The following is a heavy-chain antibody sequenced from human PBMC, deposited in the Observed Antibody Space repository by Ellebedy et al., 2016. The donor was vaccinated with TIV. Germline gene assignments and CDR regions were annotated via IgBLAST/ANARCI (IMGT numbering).Heavy chain of an antibody. CDR2: ISSTSTYI. D-gene: IGHD1-7*01. Sequence: PGGSLRLSCAASGFTLSSYSMNWVRQAPGNGLESVSSISSTSTYIYYADSVKGRFTISRDNAKNSLYLQMNSLRAEETAVYYCASNPTELLLAFEIWGQGTMVTVSS. V-gene: IGHV3-21*03. CDR3: ASNPTELLLAFEI. CDR1: GFTLSSYS. J-gene: IGHJ3*02.